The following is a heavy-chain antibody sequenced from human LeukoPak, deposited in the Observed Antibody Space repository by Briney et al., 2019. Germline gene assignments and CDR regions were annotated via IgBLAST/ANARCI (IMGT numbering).Heavy chain of an antibody. CDR3: ARDRGYIASPDY. CDR2: ISGSSSTI. J-gene: IGHJ4*02. D-gene: IGHD3-10*01. CDR1: GLTFSSYS. V-gene: IGHV3-48*01. Sequence: GESLILSCAASGLTFSSYSMNWVRQAPGKGLEWISYISGSSSTIYYADSVKGRFTISRDNAKNSLYLQMNSLRAEDTAVYYCARDRGYIASPDYWGQGTLVTVSS.